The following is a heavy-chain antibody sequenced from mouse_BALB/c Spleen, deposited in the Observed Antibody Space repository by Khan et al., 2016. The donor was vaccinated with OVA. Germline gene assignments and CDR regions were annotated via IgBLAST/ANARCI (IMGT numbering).Heavy chain of an antibody. V-gene: IGHV9-3-1*01. Sequence: QIQLVQSGPELKKPGETVKISCKASGYTFTNYGMNWVRQAPGKGLKWMGWINTYTGEPTYADDFKGRFAFSLETSASTAYLQSNNLKNEDTATYFCARMKPYWYFDVWGAGTTVTVSS. J-gene: IGHJ1*01. CDR3: ARMKPYWYFDV. CDR1: GYTFTNYG. CDR2: INTYTGEP.